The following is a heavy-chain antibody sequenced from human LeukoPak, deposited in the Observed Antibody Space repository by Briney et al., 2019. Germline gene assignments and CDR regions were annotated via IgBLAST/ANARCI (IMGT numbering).Heavy chain of an antibody. J-gene: IGHJ5*02. CDR1: GFSFSSYD. CDR3: AKPDGDFWSGYRSGWFDP. D-gene: IGHD3-3*01. V-gene: IGHV3-23*01. CDR2: NSGSGGST. Sequence: GGTLRLTCAASGFSFSSYDMSWGLHAPGERLLGVSANSGSGGSTYYADSVKGRFTISRDNSKNTLYLQMNTLRAEDTAVYYCAKPDGDFWSGYRSGWFDPWGQGTLVTVSS.